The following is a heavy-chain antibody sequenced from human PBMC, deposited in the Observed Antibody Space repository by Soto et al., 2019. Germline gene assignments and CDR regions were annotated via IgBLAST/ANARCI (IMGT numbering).Heavy chain of an antibody. D-gene: IGHD3-3*01. V-gene: IGHV3-23*01. CDR2: VSIGGST. CDR1: GFTFSSYA. CDR3: SKGKVLRFLELQDPSYYFGMDV. J-gene: IGHJ6*02. Sequence: GGSLRLSCAASGFTFSSYAMGWVRQGPGKGLEWVEAVSIGGSTHYADSVKGRFTISRDNSKNTRYLQMNSLRAEDPGVYYRSKGKVLRFLELQDPSYYFGMDVCGQGTTVTVS.